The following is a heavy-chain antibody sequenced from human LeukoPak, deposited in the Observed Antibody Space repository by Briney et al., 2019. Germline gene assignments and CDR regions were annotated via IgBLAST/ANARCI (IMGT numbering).Heavy chain of an antibody. CDR1: GGSISSSSYY. J-gene: IGHJ3*02. CDR3: ARDSRYCSSTSCYEAAFDI. CDR2: IYYSGST. V-gene: IGHV4-61*01. Sequence: PSETLSLTCTVSGGSISSSSYYWSWIRQPPGKGLEWIGYIYYSGSTNYNPSLKSRVTISVDTSKNQFSLKLSSVTAADTAVYYCARDSRYCSSTSCYEAAFDIWGQGTMVTVSS. D-gene: IGHD2-2*01.